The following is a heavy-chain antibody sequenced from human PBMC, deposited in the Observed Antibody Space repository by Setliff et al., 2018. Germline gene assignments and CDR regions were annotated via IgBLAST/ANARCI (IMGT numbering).Heavy chain of an antibody. Sequence: GSLRLSCAASGFTFSRYGMHWVRQAPGKGLEWVGNIGHTGSINYNPSLRSRLTISRDTSKNQVSLKLNSVTATDMAVYYCARDLGHGGDSDYWGQGILVTVSS. D-gene: IGHD2-21*02. CDR1: GFTFSRYG. V-gene: IGHV4-4*02. CDR2: IGHTGSI. CDR3: ARDLGHGGDSDY. J-gene: IGHJ4*02.